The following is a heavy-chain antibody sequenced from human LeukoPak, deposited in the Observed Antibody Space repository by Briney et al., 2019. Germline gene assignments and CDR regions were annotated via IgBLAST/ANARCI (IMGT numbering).Heavy chain of an antibody. V-gene: IGHV3-48*03. J-gene: IGHJ6*03. D-gene: IGHD2-2*01. CDR3: ARGELGYCSSTSCHEGYYYYYMDV. Sequence: GGSLRLSCAASGFTFSSYEMNWVRQAPGKGLEWISYISSSGSTIYYADSVKGRFTMSRDNAKNSLYLQMNSLRAEDTAVYYCARGELGYCSSTSCHEGYYYYYMDVWGKGTTVTVSS. CDR2: ISSSGSTI. CDR1: GFTFSSYE.